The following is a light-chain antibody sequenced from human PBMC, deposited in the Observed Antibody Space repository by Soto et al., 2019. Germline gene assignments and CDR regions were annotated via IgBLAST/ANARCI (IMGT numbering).Light chain of an antibody. CDR3: QSYDSSLSGIYV. CDR2: GNS. J-gene: IGLJ1*01. CDR1: SSNIGAGYD. V-gene: IGLV1-40*01. Sequence: QSLLTHPPSLSGAPGQRVTISCTGSSSNIGAGYDVHWYQQLPGTAPKLLIYGNSNRPSGVPDRFSGSKSGTSASLAITGLQAEDEADYYCQSYDSSLSGIYVFGTGTKVTVL.